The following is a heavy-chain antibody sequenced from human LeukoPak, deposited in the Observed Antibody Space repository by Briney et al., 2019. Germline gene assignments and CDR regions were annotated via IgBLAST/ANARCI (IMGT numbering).Heavy chain of an antibody. CDR1: GFTFSSYS. Sequence: PGGSLRLSCAASGFTFSSYSMNWVRQAPGKGLEWVSYISSSSSTIYYADSVKGRFTISRDNAKNSLYLQMNSLRAEDTAVYYCARSLGGVATDFDYWGQGTLVTVSS. D-gene: IGHD5-12*01. J-gene: IGHJ4*02. CDR2: ISSSSSTI. V-gene: IGHV3-48*01. CDR3: ARSLGGVATDFDY.